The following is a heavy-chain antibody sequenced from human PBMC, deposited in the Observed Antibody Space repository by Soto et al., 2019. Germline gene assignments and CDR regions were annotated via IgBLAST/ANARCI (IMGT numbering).Heavy chain of an antibody. Sequence: QVQLVQSGAEVKKPGSSVKVSCKASGGTFSSYAISWVRQAPGQGLEWMGGIIPIFGTANYAQKFQGRVTITADESTSTAYMELSSLRSEDTAVYYYAREIAREYCTNGVCPLDYWGQGTLVTVSS. CDR3: AREIAREYCTNGVCPLDY. D-gene: IGHD2-8*01. CDR1: GGTFSSYA. CDR2: IIPIFGTA. J-gene: IGHJ4*02. V-gene: IGHV1-69*01.